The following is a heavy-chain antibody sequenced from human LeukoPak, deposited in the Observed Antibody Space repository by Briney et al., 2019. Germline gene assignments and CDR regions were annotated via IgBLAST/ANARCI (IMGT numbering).Heavy chain of an antibody. Sequence: ASVKVSCKASGGTFSSYAISWVRQAPGQGLEWMGRIIPILGIANCAQKLQGRVTITADKSTSTAYMELSSLRSEDTAVYYCARESRGSYANDYWGQGTLVTVSS. CDR3: ARESRGSYANDY. V-gene: IGHV1-69*04. J-gene: IGHJ4*02. CDR2: IIPILGIA. CDR1: GGTFSSYA. D-gene: IGHD1-26*01.